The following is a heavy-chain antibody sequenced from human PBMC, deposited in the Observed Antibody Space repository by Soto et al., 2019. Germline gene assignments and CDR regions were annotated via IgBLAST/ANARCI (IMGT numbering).Heavy chain of an antibody. CDR2: IYHSGST. Sequence: SETLSLTCAVSGGSISSSNWWSLVRQPPGKGLEWIGEIYHSGSTNYNPSLKSRVTISVDKSKNQFSLKLSSVTAADTAVYYCASIWFGKLGGMDVWGQGTTVTVSS. V-gene: IGHV4-4*02. J-gene: IGHJ6*02. CDR1: GGSISSSNW. CDR3: ASIWFGKLGGMDV. D-gene: IGHD3-10*01.